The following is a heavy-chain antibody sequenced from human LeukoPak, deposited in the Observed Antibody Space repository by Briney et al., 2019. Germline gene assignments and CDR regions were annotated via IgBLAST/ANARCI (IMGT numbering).Heavy chain of an antibody. J-gene: IGHJ4*02. V-gene: IGHV3-7*01. D-gene: IGHD3-10*01. CDR3: AREKGWFGDPTVYFDY. CDR1: GFTFSSYW. CDR2: IKQDGSEK. Sequence: GGSLRLSCAASGFTFSSYWMSWVRQAPGKGLEWVANIKQDGSEKYYVDSVKGRFTISRDNAKNSLYLQMNSLRAEDTAVYYCAREKGWFGDPTVYFDYWGQGTLVTVSS.